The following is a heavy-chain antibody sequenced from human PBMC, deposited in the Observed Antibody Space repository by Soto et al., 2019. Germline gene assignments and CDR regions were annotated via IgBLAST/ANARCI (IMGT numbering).Heavy chain of an antibody. CDR1: GGSSSGYY. V-gene: IGHV4-34*01. Sequence: SETLSLTCAVYGGSSSGYYWSWIRQPPGKGLEWIGEINHSGSTNYNPSLKSRVTISVDTSKNQFSLKLSSVTAADTAVYYCARGTRGDCSSTSCLTFDIWGQGTMVTVSS. CDR2: INHSGST. D-gene: IGHD2-2*01. CDR3: ARGTRGDCSSTSCLTFDI. J-gene: IGHJ3*02.